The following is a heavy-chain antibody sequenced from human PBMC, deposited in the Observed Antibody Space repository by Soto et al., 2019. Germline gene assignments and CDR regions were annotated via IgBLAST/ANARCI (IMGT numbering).Heavy chain of an antibody. D-gene: IGHD4-17*01. CDR3: AKDLDGDLTTVDY. J-gene: IGHJ4*02. CDR1: GFTFSSYG. CDR2: ISYDGSNK. V-gene: IGHV3-30*18. Sequence: GGSLRLSCAASGFTFSSYGMHWVRQAPGKGLEWVAVISYDGSNKYYADSVKGRFTISRDNSKNTLYLQMNSLRAEDTAVYYCAKDLDGDLTTVDYWGQGTLVTVSS.